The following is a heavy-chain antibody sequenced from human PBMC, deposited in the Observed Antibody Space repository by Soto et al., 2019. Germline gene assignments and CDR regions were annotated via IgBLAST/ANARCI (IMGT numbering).Heavy chain of an antibody. CDR1: GGTFSSYT. CDR3: AGGRRYDSSGYAYFDY. Sequence: QVQLVQSGAEVKKPGSSVKVSCKASGGTFSSYTISWVRQAPGQGLEWMGRIIPILGIANYAQKFQGRVTITADKSTSTAYMELSSLRSEDTAVYYCAGGRRYDSSGYAYFDYWGQGTLVTVSS. J-gene: IGHJ4*02. V-gene: IGHV1-69*02. D-gene: IGHD3-22*01. CDR2: IIPILGIA.